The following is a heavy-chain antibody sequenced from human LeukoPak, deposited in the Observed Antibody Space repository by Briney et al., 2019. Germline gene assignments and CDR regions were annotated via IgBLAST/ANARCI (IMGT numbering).Heavy chain of an antibody. D-gene: IGHD3-3*01. CDR3: ARSPGNGVLRFLEWFVGYYYGMDV. CDR2: TYYRSKWYN. J-gene: IGHJ6*02. V-gene: IGHV6-1*01. Sequence: PSQTLSLTCAISGDSVSSNSAAWNWIRQSPSRGLEWLGRTYYRSKWYNDYAVSVKSRITINPDTSKNQFSLQLNSVTPEDTAVYYCARSPGNGVLRFLEWFVGYYYGMDVWGQGITVTVSS. CDR1: GDSVSSNSAA.